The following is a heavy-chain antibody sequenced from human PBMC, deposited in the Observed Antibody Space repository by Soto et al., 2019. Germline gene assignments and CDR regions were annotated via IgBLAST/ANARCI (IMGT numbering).Heavy chain of an antibody. CDR2: ISYDGTNK. CDR3: AKDLQSYGDYDYYCYGMDV. J-gene: IGHJ6*02. CDR1: GFTFSPYG. Sequence: QVQLVESGGGEVQPGRSLTISCAASGFTFSPYGMHWVRQTPGKGLEWVAVISYDGTNKFYSDSVKGRFTISRDNFKNTLTLQMNSLRADDTAVYSCAKDLQSYGDYDYYCYGMDVWGLGTRGTVSS. D-gene: IGHD4-17*01. V-gene: IGHV3-30*18.